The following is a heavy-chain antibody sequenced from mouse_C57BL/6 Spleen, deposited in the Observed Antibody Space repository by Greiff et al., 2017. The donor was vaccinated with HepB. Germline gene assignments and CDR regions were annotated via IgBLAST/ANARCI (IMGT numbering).Heavy chain of an antibody. CDR2: ISYDGSN. CDR3: ARWRAYDSYYYAMDY. D-gene: IGHD2-4*01. Sequence: EVQLQESGPGLVKPSQSLSLTCSVTGYSITSGYYWNWIRQFPGNKLEWMGYISYDGSNNYNPSLKNRISITRDTSKNQFFLKLNSVTTEDTATYYCARWRAYDSYYYAMDYWGQGTSVTVSS. J-gene: IGHJ4*01. V-gene: IGHV3-6*01. CDR1: GYSITSGYY.